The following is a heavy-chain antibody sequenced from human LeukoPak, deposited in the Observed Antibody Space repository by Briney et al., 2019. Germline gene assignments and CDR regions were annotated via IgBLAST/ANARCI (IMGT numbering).Heavy chain of an antibody. CDR3: VRVPTTVGNYYMDV. Sequence: SETLSLTCTVSGDSISSSSYYCGWIRQPPGKGLEWIGSFYYSGSTYYNPSLKSRVTISVDTSKNQFSLKLSSVTAADTAVYYCVRVPTTVGNYYMDVWGKGTTVTVSS. V-gene: IGHV4-39*07. J-gene: IGHJ6*03. D-gene: IGHD4-11*01. CDR1: GDSISSSSYY. CDR2: FYYSGST.